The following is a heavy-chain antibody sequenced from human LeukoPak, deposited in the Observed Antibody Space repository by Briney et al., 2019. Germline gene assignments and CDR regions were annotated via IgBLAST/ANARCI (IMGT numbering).Heavy chain of an antibody. Sequence: ASVKVSCKASGYTFTSYYMHWVRQAPGQGLEWMGIINPSGGSTSYAQKFQGRVTITADKSTSTAYMELSSLRSEDTAVYYCARTRGYGDTSVYYYYYYMDVWGKGTTVTVSS. J-gene: IGHJ6*03. D-gene: IGHD4-17*01. CDR2: INPSGGST. V-gene: IGHV1-46*01. CDR3: ARTRGYGDTSVYYYYYYMDV. CDR1: GYTFTSYY.